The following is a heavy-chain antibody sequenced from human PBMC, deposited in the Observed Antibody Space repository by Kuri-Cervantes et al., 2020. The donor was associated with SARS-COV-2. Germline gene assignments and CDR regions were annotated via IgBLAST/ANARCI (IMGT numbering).Heavy chain of an antibody. J-gene: IGHJ5*02. D-gene: IGHD6-19*01. CDR3: ARGGEQWLVLGNWFDP. V-gene: IGHV1-2*02. Sequence: ASVNVSCKASGYTFTGYYMHWVRQAPGQGLEWMGWINPNSGGTNYAQKFQGRVTMTRDTSISTAYMELSRLRSDDTAVYYCARGGEQWLVLGNWFDPWGQGTLVTVSS. CDR1: GYTFTGYY. CDR2: INPNSGGT.